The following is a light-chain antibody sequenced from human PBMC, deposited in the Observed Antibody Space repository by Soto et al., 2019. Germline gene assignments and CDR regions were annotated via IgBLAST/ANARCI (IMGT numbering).Light chain of an antibody. Sequence: EVMLTQSPGTLSLSPGERATLSCRASQSVSSNYLAWYQQKSGQAPRLLIYGASNRATGIPDRFSGSGSGTDFTLTIRRLEPEDFGVYYCQQYDTSPRTFGQGTKVEFK. CDR1: QSVSSNY. CDR3: QQYDTSPRT. V-gene: IGKV3-20*01. CDR2: GAS. J-gene: IGKJ1*01.